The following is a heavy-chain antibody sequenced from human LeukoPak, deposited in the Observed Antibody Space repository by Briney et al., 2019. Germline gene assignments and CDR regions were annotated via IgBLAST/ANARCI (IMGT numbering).Heavy chain of an antibody. CDR1: GFIFSRYA. V-gene: IGHV3-30*04. CDR2: ISYDGTNK. Sequence: PGRSLRLSCAASGFIFSRYAMHWARQAPGKGLEWVAVISYDGTNKYFADSVKGRFTISRDNSRNTLYLQMNSLRTEDTAVYFCARDLESGSLYYYGMDVWGKGSTVTVSS. CDR3: ARDLESGSLYYYGMDV. J-gene: IGHJ6*04. D-gene: IGHD3-10*01.